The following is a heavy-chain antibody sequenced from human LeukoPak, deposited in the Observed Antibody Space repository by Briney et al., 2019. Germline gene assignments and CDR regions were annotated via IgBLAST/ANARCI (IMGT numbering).Heavy chain of an antibody. J-gene: IGHJ3*02. CDR3: ARGFRDYYDSSGYSGAFDI. Sequence: PSQTLSHTCAVSGGSISSGGYSWSWIRQPPGKGLEWIGYIYHSGSTYYNPSLKSRVTISVDRSKNQFSLKLSSVTAADTAVYYCARGFRDYYDSSGYSGAFDIWGQGTVVTVSS. CDR1: GGSISSGGYS. V-gene: IGHV4-30-2*01. CDR2: IYHSGST. D-gene: IGHD3-22*01.